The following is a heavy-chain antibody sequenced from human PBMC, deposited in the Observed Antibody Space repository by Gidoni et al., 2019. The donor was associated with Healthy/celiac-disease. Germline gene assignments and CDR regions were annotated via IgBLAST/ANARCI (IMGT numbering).Heavy chain of an antibody. CDR3: ARDHLLGGWFDP. CDR1: GGSISSYY. Sequence: QVQLQESGPGLVKPSETLSLTCTVSGGSISSYYWSWIRQPPGKGLEWIGYIDYSGSTNYNPSLKSRVTISVDTSKNQFSLKLSSVTAADTAVYYCARDHLLGGWFDPWGQGTLVTVSS. V-gene: IGHV4-59*01. CDR2: IDYSGST. J-gene: IGHJ5*02. D-gene: IGHD7-27*01.